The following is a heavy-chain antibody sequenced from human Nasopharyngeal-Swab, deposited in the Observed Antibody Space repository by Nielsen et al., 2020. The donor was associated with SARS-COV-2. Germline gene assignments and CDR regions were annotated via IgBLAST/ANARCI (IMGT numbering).Heavy chain of an antibody. D-gene: IGHD6-13*01. CDR1: GFTFSSYS. V-gene: IGHV3-48*02. J-gene: IGHJ6*02. CDR3: ARLDGYSSSWYPMDV. Sequence: GSLKISCAASGFTFSSYSMNWVRQAPGKGLEWVSYMSSSSSTIYYADSVKGRFTISRDNAKNSLYLQMNSLRDEDTAVYYCARLDGYSSSWYPMDVWGQGTTVTVSS. CDR2: MSSSSSTI.